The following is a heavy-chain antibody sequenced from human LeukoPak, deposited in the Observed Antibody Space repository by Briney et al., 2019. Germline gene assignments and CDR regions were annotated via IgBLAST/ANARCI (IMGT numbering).Heavy chain of an antibody. CDR2: INHSGST. J-gene: IGHJ4*02. Sequence: PSETLSLTCAVYGGSFSGYYWSWIRQPPGKGLEWIGEINHSGSTNYNPSLKSRVTISVDTSKNQFSLKLSSVTAADTAVYYCARGDIVVVPAAIRESSFDYWGQGTLVTVSS. CDR1: GGSFSGYY. D-gene: IGHD2-2*01. CDR3: ARGDIVVVPAAIRESSFDY. V-gene: IGHV4-34*01.